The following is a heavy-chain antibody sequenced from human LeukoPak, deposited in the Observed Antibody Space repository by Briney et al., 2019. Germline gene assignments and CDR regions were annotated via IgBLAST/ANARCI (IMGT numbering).Heavy chain of an antibody. J-gene: IGHJ6*02. CDR3: ARGHHGMDL. V-gene: IGHV3-7*05. Sequence: GGSLRLSCAASGFSFRNYWMSCVRQAPGKGLEWVANINQDASEKNYVDSVKGRFIISRDNAKNSLYLQMNSLRAEDTAVYYCARGHHGMDLWGQGTTVTVSS. CDR1: GFSFRNYW. D-gene: IGHD5-12*01. CDR2: INQDASEK.